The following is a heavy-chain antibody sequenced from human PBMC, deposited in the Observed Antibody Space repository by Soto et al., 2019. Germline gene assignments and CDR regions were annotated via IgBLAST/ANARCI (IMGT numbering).Heavy chain of an antibody. Sequence: GGSLRLSCAASGFTFSSYSMNWVRQAPGKGLEWVSSISSSSSYIYYADSVKGRFTISRDNAKNSLYLQMNSLRAEDTAVYYCARVTSVTFGGVIVAPRKSYYFDYWGQGTLVTVSS. CDR2: ISSSSSYI. CDR3: ARVTSVTFGGVIVAPRKSYYFDY. CDR1: GFTFSSYS. J-gene: IGHJ4*02. D-gene: IGHD3-16*02. V-gene: IGHV3-21*01.